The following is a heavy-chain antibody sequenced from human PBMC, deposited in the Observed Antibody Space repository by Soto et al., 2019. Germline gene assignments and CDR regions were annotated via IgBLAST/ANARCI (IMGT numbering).Heavy chain of an antibody. CDR1: GFTFTSHA. CDR3: AKEIFAAAYAATSAFDL. Sequence: GGSLRLSCAASGFTFTSHAMGWLRYAPWTGPEWVAFVDGSGGDTSYADSVKGRFTISRDNSDNSLFLHMNILRAEDTGRYFCAKEIFAAAYAATSAFDLWGQGT. CDR2: VDGSGGDT. J-gene: IGHJ4*02. D-gene: IGHD2-8*01. V-gene: IGHV3-23*01.